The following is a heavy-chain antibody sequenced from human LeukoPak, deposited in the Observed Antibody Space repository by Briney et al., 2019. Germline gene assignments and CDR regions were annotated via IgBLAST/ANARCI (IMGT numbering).Heavy chain of an antibody. CDR3: ARDKGGRGSAFDI. D-gene: IGHD2-15*01. CDR1: GDSVSSNSAP. J-gene: IGHJ3*02. Sequence: SQTLSLTCAISGDSVSSNSAPWNWIRQSPLRGLEWLGRTYYRSEWYNDYAVSVKSRVTINPDTSKNQFSLQLNPVTPEDTAVYYCARDKGGRGSAFDIWGQGTMVTVSS. CDR2: TYYRSEWYN. V-gene: IGHV6-1*01.